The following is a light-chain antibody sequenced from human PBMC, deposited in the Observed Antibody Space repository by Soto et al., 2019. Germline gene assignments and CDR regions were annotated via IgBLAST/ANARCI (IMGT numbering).Light chain of an antibody. V-gene: IGKV1-5*01. CDR2: DAS. CDR3: QQYNSYSQT. Sequence: DIQMTQSPSTLSASVGDRVTITCRASQSISSWLAWYQQKPGKAPKVLIYDASSLERGVPSRFSGRGSGTEFTLTISSLQPDDFATYYCQQYNSYSQTFGQGTKVEIK. CDR1: QSISSW. J-gene: IGKJ1*01.